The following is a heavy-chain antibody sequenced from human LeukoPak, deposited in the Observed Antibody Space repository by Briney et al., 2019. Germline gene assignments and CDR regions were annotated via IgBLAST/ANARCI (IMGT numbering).Heavy chain of an antibody. CDR1: GGSISSSSYY. V-gene: IGHV4-39*01. D-gene: IGHD1-26*01. CDR3: AIAYLGATSSFDY. CDR2: IYYSGST. Sequence: SETLSLTCTVSGGSISSSSYYWGWVRQPPGKGLEWIGSIYYSGSTYYNPSLKSRVTISVDTSKNQFSLKLSSVTAADTAVYYCAIAYLGATSSFDYWGQGTLVTVSS. J-gene: IGHJ4*02.